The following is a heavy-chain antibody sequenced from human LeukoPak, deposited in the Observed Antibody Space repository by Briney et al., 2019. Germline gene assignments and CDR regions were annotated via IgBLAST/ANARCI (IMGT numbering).Heavy chain of an antibody. V-gene: IGHV4-38-2*02. Sequence: SETLSLTCTVSGYSISSGYYWGWIRHPPGKGLEWIGSIYHSGSTYYNPSLKSRVPISVDTSKNQFPLKLSSVTAADTAVYYCARGDGRGYHFDYWGQGTLVTVSS. J-gene: IGHJ4*02. CDR3: ARGDGRGYHFDY. CDR2: IYHSGST. D-gene: IGHD3-16*02. CDR1: GYSISSGYY.